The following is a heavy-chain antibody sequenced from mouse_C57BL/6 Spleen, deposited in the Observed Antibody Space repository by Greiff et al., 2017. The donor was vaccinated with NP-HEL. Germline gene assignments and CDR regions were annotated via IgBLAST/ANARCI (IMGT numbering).Heavy chain of an antibody. J-gene: IGHJ4*01. CDR2: IDPETGGT. CDR1: GYTFTDYE. CDR3: TRENYYGSSYGGYYYAMDY. V-gene: IGHV1-15*01. Sequence: QVQLKESGAELVRPGASVTLSCKASGYTFTDYEMHWVKQTPVHGLEWIGAIDPETGGTAYNQKFKGKAILTADKSSSTAYMELRSLTSEDSAVYYCTRENYYGSSYGGYYYAMDYWGQGTSGTVSS. D-gene: IGHD1-1*01.